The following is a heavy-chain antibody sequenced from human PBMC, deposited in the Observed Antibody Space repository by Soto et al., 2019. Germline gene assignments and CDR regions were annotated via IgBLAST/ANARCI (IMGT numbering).Heavy chain of an antibody. D-gene: IGHD4-17*01. J-gene: IGHJ4*02. CDR1: GFSFGTHG. CDR2: TSTDGSDP. Sequence: GGSLRLSCEVSGFSFGTHGMHWVRQAPGKGLEWVAVTSTDGSDPRYGESVRGRFTISRDNSKNILYLQLNSLRIEDTAVYYCARDDYGGNTHFLDYWGQGALVTVSS. V-gene: IGHV3-30*03. CDR3: ARDDYGGNTHFLDY.